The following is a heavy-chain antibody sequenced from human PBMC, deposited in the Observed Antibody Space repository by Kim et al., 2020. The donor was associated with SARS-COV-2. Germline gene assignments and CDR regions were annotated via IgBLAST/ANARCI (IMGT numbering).Heavy chain of an antibody. D-gene: IGHD6-19*01. CDR2: ISWDGGST. CDR1: GFTFDDYT. CDR3: VVGGIAVAAPFDY. J-gene: IGHJ4*02. Sequence: GGSLRLSCAASGFTFDDYTMHWVRQAPGKGLEWVSLISWDGGSTYYADSVKGRFTIPRDNSKNSLYLQMNSLRTEDTALYYCVVGGIAVAAPFDYWGQGT. V-gene: IGHV3-43*01.